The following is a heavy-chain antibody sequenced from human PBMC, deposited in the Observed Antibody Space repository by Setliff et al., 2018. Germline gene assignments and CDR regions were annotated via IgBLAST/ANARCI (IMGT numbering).Heavy chain of an antibody. CDR1: GFTFSTYW. CDR2: IKEDGSEK. Sequence: PGGSLRLSCAASGFTFSTYWMSWARQAPGKGLEWVANIKEDGSEKYYVDSVEGRFTISRDNAKNALYLQVNSLRAEDTAVYYCAKSHSSWPIFIDYWGQGTLVTVSS. J-gene: IGHJ4*02. V-gene: IGHV3-7*01. D-gene: IGHD6-13*01. CDR3: AKSHSSWPIFIDY.